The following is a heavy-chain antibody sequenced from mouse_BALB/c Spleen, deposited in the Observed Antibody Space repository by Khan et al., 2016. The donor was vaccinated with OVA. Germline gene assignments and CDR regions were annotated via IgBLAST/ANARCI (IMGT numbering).Heavy chain of an antibody. V-gene: IGHV3-5*02. CDR1: GISITSGNYR. CDR2: IYYSGTV. D-gene: IGHD1-1*01. CDR3: ARDYGSLYWFFDV. Sequence: EVQLKQSGPGLVKPSQTVSLTCTVTGISITSGNYRWSWIRQFPGNKLEWIGNIYYSGTVTYNPSLTSRTTITRDTSKNQFFLEMNSLTAEDTATYDCARDYGSLYWFFDVWGAGTTGTVSS. J-gene: IGHJ1*01.